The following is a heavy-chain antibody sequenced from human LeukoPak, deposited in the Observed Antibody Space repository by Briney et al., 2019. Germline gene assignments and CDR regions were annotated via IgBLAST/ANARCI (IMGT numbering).Heavy chain of an antibody. CDR3: ARTGVREYDYYDSSGYDFDY. Sequence: PGGSLRLSCAASGFTFSSYAMSWVRQAPGKGLEWVSAISGSGGSTYYADSVKGRFTISRDNSKNTLYLQMNSLRAEDTAVYYCARTGVREYDYYDSSGYDFDYWGQGTLVTVSS. J-gene: IGHJ4*02. CDR1: GFTFSSYA. CDR2: ISGSGGST. D-gene: IGHD3-22*01. V-gene: IGHV3-23*01.